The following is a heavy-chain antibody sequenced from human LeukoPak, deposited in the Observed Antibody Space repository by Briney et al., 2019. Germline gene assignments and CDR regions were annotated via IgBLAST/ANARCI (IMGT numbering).Heavy chain of an antibody. D-gene: IGHD1-26*01. V-gene: IGHV3-21*01. CDR3: ARDLRSGSYPYDY. Sequence: GGSLRLSCAASGFTFSSYSMNWVRQAPGKGLEWVSPISSSSSYIYYADSVKGRFTISRDNAKNSLYLQMNSLRAEDTAVYYCARDLRSGSYPYDYWGQGTLVTVSS. CDR2: ISSSSSYI. J-gene: IGHJ4*02. CDR1: GFTFSSYS.